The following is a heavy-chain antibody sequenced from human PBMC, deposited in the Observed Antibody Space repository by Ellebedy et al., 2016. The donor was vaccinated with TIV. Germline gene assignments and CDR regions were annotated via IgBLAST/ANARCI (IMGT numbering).Heavy chain of an antibody. CDR1: AGSISSSSYY. CDR3: ARHTGFWSGYQDY. V-gene: IGHV4-39*01. CDR2: IYYSGST. J-gene: IGHJ4*02. Sequence: MPSETLSLTCTVSAGSISSSSYYWGWIRQPPGKGLEWIGSIYYSGSTYYNPSFKSRITISVDTSKNQFSLKLSSVTAADTAVYYCARHTGFWSGYQDYWGPGTLVTVSS. D-gene: IGHD3-3*01.